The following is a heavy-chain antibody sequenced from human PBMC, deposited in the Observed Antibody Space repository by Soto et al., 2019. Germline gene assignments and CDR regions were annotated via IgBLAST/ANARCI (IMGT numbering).Heavy chain of an antibody. CDR3: ARDPAPSGWFDY. CDR2: INSDGSST. V-gene: IGHV3-74*01. J-gene: IGHJ5*01. D-gene: IGHD1-26*01. CDR1: GFTFSNYW. Sequence: GGSVRLSCAASGFTFSNYWMHWVRQVPGKRLVWVSRINSDGSSTSYADYVEGRFTISRDNAKNTLYLQMNSLRAEDTAVYYCARDPAPSGWFDYWGQGTLVTVSS.